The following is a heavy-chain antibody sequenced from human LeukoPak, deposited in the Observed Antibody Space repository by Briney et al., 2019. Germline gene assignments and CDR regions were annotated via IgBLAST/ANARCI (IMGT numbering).Heavy chain of an antibody. J-gene: IGHJ4*02. V-gene: IGHV1-8*01. Sequence: ASVKVSCKASGYTFTSYDINWVRQATGQGLECMGWMNPNSGNTGYAQKFQGRVTMTRNTSISTAYMELSSLRSEDTAVYYCARVGVDDYYDSSGHVPLIDYWGQGTLVTVSS. CDR1: GYTFTSYD. D-gene: IGHD3-22*01. CDR3: ARVGVDDYYDSSGHVPLIDY. CDR2: MNPNSGNT.